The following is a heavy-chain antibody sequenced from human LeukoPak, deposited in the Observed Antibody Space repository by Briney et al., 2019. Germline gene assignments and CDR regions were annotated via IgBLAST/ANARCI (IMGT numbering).Heavy chain of an antibody. CDR1: GGSISSSSYY. J-gene: IGHJ5*02. Sequence: IPSETLSLTCTVSGGSISSSSYYWGWIRQPPGKGLEWIGSIYYSGSTYYNPSLKSRVTISVDTSKNQFSLKLSSVTAADTAVYYCARHSITIFSGNWFDPWGQGTLVTVSS. CDR3: ARHSITIFSGNWFDP. V-gene: IGHV4-39*01. D-gene: IGHD3-9*01. CDR2: IYYSGST.